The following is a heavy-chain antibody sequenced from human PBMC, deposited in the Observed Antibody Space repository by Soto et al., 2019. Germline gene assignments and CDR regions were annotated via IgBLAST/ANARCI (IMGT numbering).Heavy chain of an antibody. V-gene: IGHV4-31*03. CDR1: GGSISSGGYY. CDR3: ARVQRVIVVVPAATIIDY. CDR2: IYYSGST. D-gene: IGHD2-2*01. J-gene: IGHJ4*02. Sequence: SETLSLTCTVSGGSISSGGYYWSWIRQHPGKGLEWIGYIYYSGSTYYNPSLKSRVTISVDTSKNQFSLKLSSVTAADTAVYYCARVQRVIVVVPAATIIDYWGQGTLVTVSS.